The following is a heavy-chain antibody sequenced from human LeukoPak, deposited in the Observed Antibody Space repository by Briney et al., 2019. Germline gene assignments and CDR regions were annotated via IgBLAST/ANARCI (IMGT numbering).Heavy chain of an antibody. V-gene: IGHV4-30-4*01. J-gene: IGHJ4*02. CDR2: IYYSGST. CDR1: GGSISSGDYY. Sequence: SQTLSLTCTVSGGSISSGDYYWSWIRQPPGKGLEWIGYIYYSGSTYYNPSLKSRVTISVDTSKNQFSLKLSSVTAADTAVYYCARTLVGATAPFDYWGQGTLVTVSS. D-gene: IGHD1-26*01. CDR3: ARTLVGATAPFDY.